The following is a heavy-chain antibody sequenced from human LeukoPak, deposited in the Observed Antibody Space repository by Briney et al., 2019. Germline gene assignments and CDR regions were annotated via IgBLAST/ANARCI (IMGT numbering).Heavy chain of an antibody. D-gene: IGHD4-17*01. CDR1: GGSISSGSYY. J-gene: IGHJ3*02. CDR3: ARETGPAPDYGDLYDAFAI. V-gene: IGHV4-61*02. Sequence: SETLSLTCTVSGGSISSGSYYWSWIRQPAGKGLEWIGRIYTSGSTNYNPSLKSRVTISVDTSKNQFSLQLNSVTHEDTAVYYCARETGPAPDYGDLYDAFAIWGQGTMVTVSS. CDR2: IYTSGST.